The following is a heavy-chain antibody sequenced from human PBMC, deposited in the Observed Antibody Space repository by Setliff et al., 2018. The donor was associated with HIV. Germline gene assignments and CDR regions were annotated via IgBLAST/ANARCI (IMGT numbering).Heavy chain of an antibody. CDR3: ARDYFDSSAYHYGFGAFDI. J-gene: IGHJ3*02. CDR1: GYTFTDYY. Sequence: ASVKVSCKASGYTFTDYYMHWVQQAPGKGLEWMGRVDPEDGETIYAEKFQGRVTITADTSTDTAYMELSSLRPEDTAVYYCARDYFDSSAYHYGFGAFDIWGQGTMVTVSS. CDR2: VDPEDGET. V-gene: IGHV1-69-2*01. D-gene: IGHD3-22*01.